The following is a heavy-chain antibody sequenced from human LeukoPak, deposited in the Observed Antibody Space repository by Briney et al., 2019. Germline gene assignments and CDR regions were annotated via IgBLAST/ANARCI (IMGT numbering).Heavy chain of an antibody. CDR2: ISVYNGNT. D-gene: IGHD1-14*01. V-gene: IGHV1-18*01. CDR3: ARDPGLGTGYYYYYYMDV. J-gene: IGHJ6*03. CDR1: GYTFTSYC. Sequence: ASVKVSCKASGYTFTSYCNNWVRQAPGPGPEWMGWISVYNGNTNYAQKLQGRVTMTRDMSTSTVYMELSSLRSEDTAVYYCARDPGLGTGYYYYYYMDVWGKGTTVTVSS.